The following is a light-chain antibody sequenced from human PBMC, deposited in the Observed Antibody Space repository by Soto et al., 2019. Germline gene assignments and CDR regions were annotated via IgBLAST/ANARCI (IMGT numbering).Light chain of an antibody. CDR3: QQLRMYPST. CDR2: AAS. Sequence: IPLTQSPFFLVASVGDRVNINCRASQDIAIYLAWYQQKPGEAPKLLIYAASTLYGGVPSRFSGSGSGTDFALTITSLQAEDFATYYCQQLRMYPSTFGGGTKV. J-gene: IGKJ4*01. V-gene: IGKV1-9*01. CDR1: QDIAIY.